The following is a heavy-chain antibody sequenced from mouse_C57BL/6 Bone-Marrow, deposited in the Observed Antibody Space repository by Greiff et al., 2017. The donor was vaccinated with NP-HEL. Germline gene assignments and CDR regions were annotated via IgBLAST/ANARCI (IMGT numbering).Heavy chain of an antibody. D-gene: IGHD1-1*01. CDR1: GYTFTSYW. CDR2: IHPNSGST. CDR3: ARSGIPSTTVVATHYFDY. V-gene: IGHV1-64*01. Sequence: VQLQQPGAELVKPGASVKLSCKASGYTFTSYWMHWVKQRPGQGLEWIGMIHPNSGSTNYNEKFKSKATLTVDKSSSTAYMQLSSLTSEDSAVYYCARSGIPSTTVVATHYFDYWGQGTTLTVSS. J-gene: IGHJ2*01.